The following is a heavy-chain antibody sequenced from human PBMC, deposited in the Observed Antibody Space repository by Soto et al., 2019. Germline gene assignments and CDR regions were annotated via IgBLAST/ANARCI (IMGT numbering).Heavy chain of an antibody. CDR1: GFTFSSYW. CDR3: ARVVTMVRGVHGMDV. V-gene: IGHV3-7*03. CDR2: IKQDGSEK. D-gene: IGHD3-10*01. Sequence: PGGSLRLSCAASGFTFSSYWMSWVRQAPGKGLEWVANIKQDGSEKYYVDSVKGRFTISRDNAKNSLYLQMNSLRAEDTAVYYCARVVTMVRGVHGMDVWGQGTTVTVSS. J-gene: IGHJ6*02.